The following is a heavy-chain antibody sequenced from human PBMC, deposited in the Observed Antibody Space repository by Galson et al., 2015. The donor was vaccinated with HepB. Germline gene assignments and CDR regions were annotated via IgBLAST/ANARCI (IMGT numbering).Heavy chain of an antibody. J-gene: IGHJ6*02. D-gene: IGHD4-17*01. V-gene: IGHV3-21*06. CDR1: GFTLGSYF. CDR2: ISTRSTYI. CDR3: ARVYDGDDAGEDYGMDV. Sequence: SLRLSCAGSGFTLGSYFMNWVRQAPGKGLEWVAYISTRSTYISYADSLKGRFTISRDDAKNSLYLQMNNLRVDDTAVYYCARVYDGDDAGEDYGMDVWGPGATVTVSS.